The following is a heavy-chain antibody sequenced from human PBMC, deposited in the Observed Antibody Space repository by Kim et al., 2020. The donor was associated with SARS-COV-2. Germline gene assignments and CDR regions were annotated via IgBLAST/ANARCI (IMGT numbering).Heavy chain of an antibody. CDR3: ANLLVVVPAALNL. Sequence: GGSLRLSCAASGFTFSSYAMSWVRQAPGKGLEWVSAISGSGGSTYYADSVKGRFTISRDNYKNTLYLQMNSLRAEDTAVYYSANLLVVVPAALNLWGQGTLVTVAS. CDR1: GFTFSSYA. V-gene: IGHV3-23*01. CDR2: ISGSGGST. J-gene: IGHJ5*02. D-gene: IGHD2-2*01.